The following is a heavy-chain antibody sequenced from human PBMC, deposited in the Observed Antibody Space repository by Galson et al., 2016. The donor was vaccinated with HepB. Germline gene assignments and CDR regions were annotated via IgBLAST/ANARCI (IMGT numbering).Heavy chain of an antibody. CDR1: GGSISNYC. CDR2: ICDYGST. V-gene: IGHV4-59*13. D-gene: IGHD6-6*01. Sequence: SETLSLTCTVSGGSISNYCWTWIRQPLGKGLEWIGYICDYGSTNYNPSLMSRVTISLDTSKSRFSLNLSSVTAAVTAVYYCARRDYSSSTFDSWGQGTLVTVSS. J-gene: IGHJ4*02. CDR3: ARRDYSSSTFDS.